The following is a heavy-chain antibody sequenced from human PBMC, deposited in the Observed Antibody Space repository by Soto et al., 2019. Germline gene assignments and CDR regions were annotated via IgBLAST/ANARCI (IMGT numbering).Heavy chain of an antibody. J-gene: IGHJ6*02. CDR2: INPNSGGT. V-gene: IGHV1-2*02. CDR1: GYTFTGYY. CDR3: ARDRVAGTGMYYYYGMDV. D-gene: IGHD6-19*01. Sequence: ASVKVSCKASGYTFTGYYMHWVRQAPGQGLEWMGWINPNSGGTNYAQKFQGRVTMTRDTSISTAYMELSRLRSDDTAVYYCARDRVAGTGMYYYYGMDVWGQGSTGTVSS.